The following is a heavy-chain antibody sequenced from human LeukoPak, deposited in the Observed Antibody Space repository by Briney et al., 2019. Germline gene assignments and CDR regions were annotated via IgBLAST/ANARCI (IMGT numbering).Heavy chain of an antibody. J-gene: IGHJ4*02. CDR1: GFTFSSYE. CDR2: ISSSGSTI. V-gene: IGHV3-48*03. Sequence: GGSLRLSCAASGFTFSSYEINWVRQAPGKGLEWVSYISSSGSTIYYADSVKGRFTISRDNAKNSLYLQMNSLRAEDTAVYYCARDMNGGGYYFDYWGQGTLVTVSS. CDR3: ARDMNGGGYYFDY. D-gene: IGHD3-16*01.